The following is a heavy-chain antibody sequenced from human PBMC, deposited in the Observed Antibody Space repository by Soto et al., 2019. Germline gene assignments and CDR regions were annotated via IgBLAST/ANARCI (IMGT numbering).Heavy chain of an antibody. CDR2: IYYSGST. V-gene: IGHV4-31*03. D-gene: IGHD1-1*01. CDR1: GGSISSGGYY. Sequence: QVQLQESGPGLVKPSQTLSLTCTVSGGSISSGGYYWSWIRQHPGKGLEWIGYIYYSGSTSYNPSRTGRSPMAADTSKNRFSLRLPSVTAADTAVYYCARQCDNRIPSWFDPWGQGTLVTVSS. J-gene: IGHJ5*02. CDR3: ARQCDNRIPSWFDP.